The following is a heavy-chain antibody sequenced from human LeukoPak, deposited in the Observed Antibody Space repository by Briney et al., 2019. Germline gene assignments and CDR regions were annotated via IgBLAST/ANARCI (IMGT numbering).Heavy chain of an antibody. Sequence: GASVKVSCKASGYTFTGYYMHWVRQAPGQGLEWMGWINPNSGGTNYAQKFQGRVTMTRDTSISTAYMELSRLRSDDTAVYYCARDPNGYRKPSFDYWGQGTLVTVSS. CDR3: ARDPNGYRKPSFDY. CDR2: INPNSGGT. CDR1: GYTFTGYY. D-gene: IGHD5-24*01. J-gene: IGHJ4*02. V-gene: IGHV1-2*02.